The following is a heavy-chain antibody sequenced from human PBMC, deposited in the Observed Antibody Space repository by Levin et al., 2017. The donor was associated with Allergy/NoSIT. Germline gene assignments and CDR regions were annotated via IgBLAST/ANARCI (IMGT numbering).Heavy chain of an antibody. V-gene: IGHV4-31*03. J-gene: IGHJ6*03. Sequence: SQTLSLTCTVSGGSIGSASYYWSWIRQLPGKGLQWIGHIYHSGTTYYNPSLKSRVTISLGTSKGQFSLRLSSVTAADTAVYYCARGREEPTGRLYYYYMDVWGNGTTVTVSS. CDR1: GGSIGSASYY. CDR2: IYHSGTT. D-gene: IGHD1-1*01. CDR3: ARGREEPTGRLYYYYMDV.